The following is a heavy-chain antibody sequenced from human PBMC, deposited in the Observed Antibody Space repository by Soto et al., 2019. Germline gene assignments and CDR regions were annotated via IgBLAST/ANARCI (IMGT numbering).Heavy chain of an antibody. CDR2: ISGSGGST. CDR1: GFTFSSYA. D-gene: IGHD5-18*01. J-gene: IGHJ6*02. Sequence: GGSLRLSCAASGFTFSSYAMSWVRQAPGKGLEWVSAISGSGGSTYYADSVKGRFTISRDNSKNTLYLQMNSLRAEDTAVYYCAKGGIQLWSGYYYYGMDVWGQGTTVTVSS. V-gene: IGHV3-23*01. CDR3: AKGGIQLWSGYYYYGMDV.